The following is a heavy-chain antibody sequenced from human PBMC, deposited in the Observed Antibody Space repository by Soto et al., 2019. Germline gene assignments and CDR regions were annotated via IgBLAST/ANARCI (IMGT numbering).Heavy chain of an antibody. CDR3: ARVGSGYDYDLLDY. CDR1: GFTFSSYW. D-gene: IGHD5-12*01. V-gene: IGHV3-7*01. J-gene: IGHJ4*02. Sequence: GGSLRLSCAASGFTFSSYWMSWVRQAPGKGLEWVANIKQDGSEKYYVDSVKGRFTISRDNAKNSLYLQMNSLRAEDTAVYYCARVGSGYDYDLLDYWGQGTLVTVSS. CDR2: IKQDGSEK.